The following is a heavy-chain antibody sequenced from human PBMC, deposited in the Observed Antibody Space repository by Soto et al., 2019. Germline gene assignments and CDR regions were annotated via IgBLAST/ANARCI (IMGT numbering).Heavy chain of an antibody. J-gene: IGHJ5*02. CDR3: ARSRYGDGDYFDP. Sequence: EVQLVESGGGLVQPGGSLRLSCAASGFTVSSHYMTWVRQAPGKGLEWVSIIYSGGKTYYADSVKGKFTIPRDSSKNTMYLQMNSLSAEDTAVYFCARSRYGDGDYFDPWGQGTLVTVSS. V-gene: IGHV3-66*01. CDR1: GFTVSSHY. D-gene: IGHD4-17*01. CDR2: IYSGGKT.